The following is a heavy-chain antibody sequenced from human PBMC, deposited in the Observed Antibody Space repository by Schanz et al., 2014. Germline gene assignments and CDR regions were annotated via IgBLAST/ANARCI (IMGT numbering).Heavy chain of an antibody. CDR3: VKDLQRELLRDDHYYGMDV. D-gene: IGHD1-26*01. J-gene: IGHJ6*02. CDR2: VCYDGSKK. Sequence: VQMLESGGGLVQPGGSLRLSCVASGFTFRRYGMHWVRQVPGKGLEWVAVVCYDGSKKYYADSVKGRFTTSRDNSKNTMYLQMNSLRAEDTAVYYCVKDLQRELLRDDHYYGMDVWGQGTTVTVSS. V-gene: IGHV3-33*06. CDR1: GFTFRRYG.